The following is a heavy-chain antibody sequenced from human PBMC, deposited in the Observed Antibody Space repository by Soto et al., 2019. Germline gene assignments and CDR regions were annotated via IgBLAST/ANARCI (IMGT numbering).Heavy chain of an antibody. Sequence: ASVKVSCKASGYTFTSYGISWVRQAPGQGLERMGWISAYNGNTNYAQKLQGRVTMTTDTSTSTAYMEMRSLRSDDTAVYYCARGAPYYDFWSGYYSGWFDPWGQGTLVTVSS. CDR2: ISAYNGNT. V-gene: IGHV1-18*01. CDR1: GYTFTSYG. D-gene: IGHD3-3*01. CDR3: ARGAPYYDFWSGYYSGWFDP. J-gene: IGHJ5*02.